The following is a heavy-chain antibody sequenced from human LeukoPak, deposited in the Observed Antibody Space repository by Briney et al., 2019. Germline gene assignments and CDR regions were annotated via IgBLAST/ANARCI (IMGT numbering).Heavy chain of an antibody. CDR2: INPHSGGT. D-gene: IGHD1-26*01. CDR3: AREGWELLRAFDI. CDR1: GYXFTAHY. V-gene: IGHV1-2*02. Sequence: GASVKVSCKASGYXFTAHYIHWVRQAPGQGRAWLGSINPHSGGTNYAQKFQGRVTMTRDTSISVVYMELSSLRSDDTAVYYCAREGWELLRAFDIWGQGTMVTVSS. J-gene: IGHJ3*02.